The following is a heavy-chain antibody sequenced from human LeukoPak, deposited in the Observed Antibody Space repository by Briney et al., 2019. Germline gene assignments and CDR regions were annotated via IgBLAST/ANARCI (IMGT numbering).Heavy chain of an antibody. J-gene: IGHJ4*02. CDR3: ARSAYGSGSYYNPLDY. D-gene: IGHD3-10*01. CDR1: GFTFSSYA. V-gene: IGHV3-30*04. CDR2: ISYDGSNK. Sequence: GGSLRLSCAASGFTFSSYAMHWVRQAPGKGLEWVAVISYDGSNKYYADSVKGRFTISRDNSKSTLYLQMNSLRAEDTAVYYCARSAYGSGSYYNPLDYWGQGTLVTVSS.